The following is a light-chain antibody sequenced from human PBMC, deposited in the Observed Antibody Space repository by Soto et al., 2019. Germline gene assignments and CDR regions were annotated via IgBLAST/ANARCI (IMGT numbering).Light chain of an antibody. CDR2: DVS. CDR1: SGDVGGYNY. Sequence: QSVLTQPASVSGSPGQSVTISCTGTSGDVGGYNYVSWYQKHPGKAPKLMIYDVSNRPSGVSNRFSGSKSGNTASLTISGLQAEDEADYYCSSYTSSSTLFGGGTKVTVL. V-gene: IGLV2-14*01. CDR3: SSYTSSSTL. J-gene: IGLJ3*02.